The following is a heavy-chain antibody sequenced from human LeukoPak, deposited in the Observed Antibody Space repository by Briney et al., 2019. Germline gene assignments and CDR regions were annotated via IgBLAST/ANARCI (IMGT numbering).Heavy chain of an antibody. D-gene: IGHD6-19*01. CDR2: ISGSGGST. Sequence: GSLRLSCTASGFTFSSYAMSWVRQAPGKGLEWVSAISGSGGSTYYADSVKGRFTISRDNSKNTLYLQMNSLRAEDTAVYYCAKESSSQWLVRLLDYWGQGTLVTVSS. CDR1: GFTFSSYA. V-gene: IGHV3-23*01. CDR3: AKESSSQWLVRLLDY. J-gene: IGHJ4*02.